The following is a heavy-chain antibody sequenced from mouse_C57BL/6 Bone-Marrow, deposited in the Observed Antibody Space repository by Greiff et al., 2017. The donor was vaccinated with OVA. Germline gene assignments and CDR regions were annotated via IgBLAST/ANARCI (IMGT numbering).Heavy chain of an antibody. V-gene: IGHV1-50*01. CDR3: ARGTTVVYYWYFDV. J-gene: IGHJ1*03. CDR2: IDPSDSYT. CDR1: GYTFTSYW. D-gene: IGHD1-1*01. Sequence: VQLQQPGAELVKPGASVKLSCKASGYTFTSYWMQWVKQRPGQGLEWIGEIDPSDSYTNYNQKFKGKATLTVDTSSSTAYMQLSSLTSEDSAVYYCARGTTVVYYWYFDVWGTGTTVTVSS.